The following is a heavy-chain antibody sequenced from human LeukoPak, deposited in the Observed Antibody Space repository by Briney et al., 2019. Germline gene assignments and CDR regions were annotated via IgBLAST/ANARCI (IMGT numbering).Heavy chain of an antibody. Sequence: GGSLRLSCAASGFTVSSYSMNWVRQAPGKGLEWVSYISSSSSTIYYADSVKGRFTISRDNVKNSLYLQMNSLRDVDTAVYYCARAFGLTDYWGQGTLVTVSS. D-gene: IGHD3/OR15-3a*01. CDR2: ISSSSSTI. CDR3: ARAFGLTDY. V-gene: IGHV3-48*02. J-gene: IGHJ4*02. CDR1: GFTVSSYS.